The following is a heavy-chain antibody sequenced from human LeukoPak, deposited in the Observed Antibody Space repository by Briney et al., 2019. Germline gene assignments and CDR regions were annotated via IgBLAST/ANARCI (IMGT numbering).Heavy chain of an antibody. CDR1: GGSISSSSYY. CDR2: IYYSGST. D-gene: IGHD7-27*01. CDR3: ARDALTGGVDY. Sequence: PSETLSLTCTVSGGSISSSSYYWGWIRQPPGKGLEWIGSIYYSGSTYYNPSLKSRVTISVDTSKNQFSLKLSSVTAADTAVYYCARDALTGGVDYWGQGTLVTVSS. J-gene: IGHJ4*02. V-gene: IGHV4-39*02.